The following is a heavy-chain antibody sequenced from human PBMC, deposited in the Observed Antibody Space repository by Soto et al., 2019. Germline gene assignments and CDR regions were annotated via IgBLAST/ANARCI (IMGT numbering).Heavy chain of an antibody. CDR3: ARFKGDPYDILTGYQWYYFDY. CDR2: IYYSGST. V-gene: IGHV4-31*03. J-gene: IGHJ4*02. D-gene: IGHD3-9*01. Sequence: SETLSLTCTVSGGSISSGGYYWSWIRQHPGKGLEWIGYIYYSGSTYYNPSLKSRVTISVDTSKNQFSLKLSSVTAADTAVYYCARFKGDPYDILTGYQWYYFDYWGQGALVTVSS. CDR1: GGSISSGGYY.